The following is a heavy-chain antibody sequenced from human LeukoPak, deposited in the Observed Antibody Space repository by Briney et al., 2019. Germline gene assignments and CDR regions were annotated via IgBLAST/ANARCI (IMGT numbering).Heavy chain of an antibody. Sequence: SETLSLTCTVSGGSISSSYYWSWIRQPPGKGLEWIGFIYYTGNTNYNPSLKSRVTISVDTSKNQVSLKLRSVTAADTAVYYCARGRVYPYYYMDVWGKGTTVTVSS. J-gene: IGHJ6*03. V-gene: IGHV4-59*01. CDR3: ARGRVYPYYYMDV. CDR2: IYYTGNT. CDR1: GGSISSSYY. D-gene: IGHD3-10*01.